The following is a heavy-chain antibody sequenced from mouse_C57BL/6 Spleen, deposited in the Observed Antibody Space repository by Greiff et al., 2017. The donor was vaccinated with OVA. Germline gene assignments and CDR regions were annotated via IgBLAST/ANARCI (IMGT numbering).Heavy chain of an antibody. V-gene: IGHV1-9*01. CDR2: ILPGSGST. CDR1: GYTFTGYW. Sequence: QVQLQQSGAELMKPGASVKLSCKATGYTFTGYWIEWVKQRPGHGLEWIGEILPGSGSTNYNEKFKGKATFTADTSSSTAYMELRSLTSEDTAVYYCARGGPLLYYGSSYGYFDVWGTGTTVTVSS. D-gene: IGHD1-1*01. CDR3: ARGGPLLYYGSSYGYFDV. J-gene: IGHJ1*03.